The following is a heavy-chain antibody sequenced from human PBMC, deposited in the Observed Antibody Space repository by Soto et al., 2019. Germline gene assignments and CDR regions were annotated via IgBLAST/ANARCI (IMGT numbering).Heavy chain of an antibody. V-gene: IGHV5-51*01. CDR2: IYPGDSDT. Sequence: GESLKISCRGAGYRFTSYVIGWVRQMPGKGLEWMGIIYPGDSDTRYSPSFQGQVTISADKSISTAYLQWSSLKASDTAMYYCARTSAAGKYYYGMDVWGQGTTVTVSS. J-gene: IGHJ6*02. CDR1: GYRFTSYV. CDR3: ARTSAAGKYYYGMDV. D-gene: IGHD6-13*01.